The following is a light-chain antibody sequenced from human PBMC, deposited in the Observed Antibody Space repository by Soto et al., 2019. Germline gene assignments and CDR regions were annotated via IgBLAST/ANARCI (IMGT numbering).Light chain of an antibody. CDR3: QQYNNYPWT. V-gene: IGKV1-5*01. CDR1: QTISSW. Sequence: DIHMAQSPWTLSLSLGEGVTVTFHASQTISSWLAWYQQKPGKAPKLLIYDASTLESGGPSRFSGSGSGAEFTLTISSLQPDDFGSYYCQQYNNYPWTFGQGTKVDIK. CDR2: DAS. J-gene: IGKJ1*01.